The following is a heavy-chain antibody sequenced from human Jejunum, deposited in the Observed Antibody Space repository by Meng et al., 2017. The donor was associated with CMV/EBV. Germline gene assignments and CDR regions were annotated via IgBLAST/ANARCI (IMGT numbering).Heavy chain of an antibody. CDR3: ARHFRPRGETSLTTPDS. J-gene: IGHJ4*02. Sequence: SIRGGIDYWGWIRQPPGKGLEWIGTVYKTGNTYHNPSLRSRVTISVDTSKNQFSLNMESVTAADTAVYYCARHFRPRGETSLTTPDSWGQGTLVTVSS. V-gene: IGHV4-39*01. CDR1: SIRGGIDY. CDR2: VYKTGNT. D-gene: IGHD2-15*01.